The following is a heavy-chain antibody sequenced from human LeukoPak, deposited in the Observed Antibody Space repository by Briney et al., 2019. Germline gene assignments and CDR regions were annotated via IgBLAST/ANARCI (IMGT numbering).Heavy chain of an antibody. CDR3: ARGYGYYGSGSYYMDV. V-gene: IGHV4-4*07. J-gene: IGHJ6*03. CDR2: IYTSGST. D-gene: IGHD3-10*01. Sequence: SSETLSLTCTVSDGSISSYYWSWIRQPAGKGLEWIGRIYTSGSTNYNPSLKSRVTMSVDTSKNQFSLKLSSVTAADTAVYYCARGYGYYGSGSYYMDVWGKGTTVTVSS. CDR1: DGSISSYY.